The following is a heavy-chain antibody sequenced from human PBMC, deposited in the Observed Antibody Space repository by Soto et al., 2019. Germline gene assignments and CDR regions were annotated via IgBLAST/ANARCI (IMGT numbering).Heavy chain of an antibody. Sequence: PSETLSLTCTVSGGSISSSSYYWGWIRQPPGKGLEWVGSIYYSGSTYYNPSLKGRVTISVDTSKNQFSLKLSSVTAADTAVYYCALTTATEGNWFDPWGQGTLVTVSS. CDR3: ALTTATEGNWFDP. CDR1: GGSISSSSYY. D-gene: IGHD4-17*01. J-gene: IGHJ5*02. CDR2: IYYSGST. V-gene: IGHV4-39*01.